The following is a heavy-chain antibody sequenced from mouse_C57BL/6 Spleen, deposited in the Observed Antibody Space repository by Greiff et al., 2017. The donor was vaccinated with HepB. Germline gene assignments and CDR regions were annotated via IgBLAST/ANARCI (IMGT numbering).Heavy chain of an antibody. J-gene: IGHJ4*01. CDR1: GFTFSSYA. V-gene: IGHV5-4*01. CDR3: ARVFYPYAMDY. Sequence: EVQGVESGGGLVKPGGSLKLSCAASGFTFSSYAMSWVRQTPEKRLEWVATISDGGSYTYYPDNVKGRFTISRDNAKNNLYLQMSHLKSEDTAMYYCARVFYPYAMDYWGRGTSVTVSS. D-gene: IGHD2-1*01. CDR2: ISDGGSYT.